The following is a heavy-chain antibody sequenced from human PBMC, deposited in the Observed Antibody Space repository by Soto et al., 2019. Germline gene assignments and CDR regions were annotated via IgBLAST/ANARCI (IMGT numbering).Heavy chain of an antibody. V-gene: IGHV4-39*01. D-gene: IGHD3-3*01. Sequence: QLQLQESGPGLVKPSETLSLTCTVSGGSISSSSYYWGWIRQPPGKGLEWIGSIYYSGSTYYNPSLKTRVSISGDTSTNQFSLRLSSVTAADTAVYYCAGHPRAYYDLSRSGFDLWGRGTLVTVSS. J-gene: IGHJ2*01. CDR2: IYYSGST. CDR1: GGSISSSSYY. CDR3: AGHPRAYYDLSRSGFDL.